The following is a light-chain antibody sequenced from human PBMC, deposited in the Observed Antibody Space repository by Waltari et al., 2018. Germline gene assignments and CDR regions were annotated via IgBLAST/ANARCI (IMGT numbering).Light chain of an antibody. J-gene: IGLJ2*01. Sequence: QSILVQPPSASGTPGQRVPIFCSASHSNIRTNTVNSYQQLPGTAPKLLIHTNNLRPAGVPDRCSGSRSGTSASLAISGLQSEDEAEYHCSAWDDSLVGPAFGGGTNLTVL. V-gene: IGLV1-44*01. CDR2: TNN. CDR3: SAWDDSLVGPA. CDR1: HSNIRTNT.